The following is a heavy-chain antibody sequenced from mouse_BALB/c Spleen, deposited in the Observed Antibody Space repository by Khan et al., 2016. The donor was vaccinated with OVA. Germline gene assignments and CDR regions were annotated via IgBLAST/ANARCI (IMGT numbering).Heavy chain of an antibody. CDR3: ARRPLSYFDY. CDR1: GYTFTNYG. Sequence: QVRLQQSGPELKKPGETVKISCKASGYTFTNYGMNWVRQAPGKGLKWMGWINTYTGDPTYADDFKGRFAFSLETSASTAYLQIHNLVNEDTATYFCARRPLSYFDYWGQGTTLTVSS. V-gene: IGHV9-3-1*01. J-gene: IGHJ2*01. CDR2: INTYTGDP.